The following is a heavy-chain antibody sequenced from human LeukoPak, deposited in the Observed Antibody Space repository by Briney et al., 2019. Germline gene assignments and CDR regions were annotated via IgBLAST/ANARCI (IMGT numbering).Heavy chain of an antibody. CDR1: GFIFSNYR. D-gene: IGHD1-26*01. CDR2: MNKDGSEK. J-gene: IGHJ4*02. Sequence: GGSLRLSCAASGFIFSNYRMGWVRQAPGKRPEWVANMNKDGSEKYYADSVKGRFIISRDNARNSVYLQMNSLKTEDTAVYYCTRHRRGGRGSYSSDYWGQGTLVTVS. V-gene: IGHV3-7*03. CDR3: TRHRRGGRGSYSSDY.